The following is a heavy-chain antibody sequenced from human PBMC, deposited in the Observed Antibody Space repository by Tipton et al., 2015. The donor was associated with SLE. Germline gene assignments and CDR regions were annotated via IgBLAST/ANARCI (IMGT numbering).Heavy chain of an antibody. V-gene: IGHV4-39*07. CDR2: IYYSGST. CDR3: ARELRFLEWSLYYYYYGMDV. D-gene: IGHD3-3*01. Sequence: LRLSCAASGFTVSSNYMSWVRQAPGKGLEWIGSIYYSGSTYYNPSLKSRVTISVDTSKNQFSLKLSSVTAADTAVYYCARELRFLEWSLYYYYYGMDVWGQGTTVTVSS. CDR1: GFTVSSNY. J-gene: IGHJ6*02.